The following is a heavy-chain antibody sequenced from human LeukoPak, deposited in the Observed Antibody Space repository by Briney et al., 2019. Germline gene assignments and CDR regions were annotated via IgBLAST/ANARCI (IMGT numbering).Heavy chain of an antibody. J-gene: IGHJ6*03. Sequence: GGSLRLSCAASGFTFSNAWMSWVRQAPGKGLEWVGRIKSKTDGGTTDYAAPVKGRFTISRDDSKNTLYLQMNSLKTEDTAVYYCTMARRSPRGYYYMDVWGKGTTVTVSS. CDR1: GFTFSNAW. D-gene: IGHD6-6*01. V-gene: IGHV3-15*01. CDR2: IKSKTDGGTT. CDR3: TMARRSPRGYYYMDV.